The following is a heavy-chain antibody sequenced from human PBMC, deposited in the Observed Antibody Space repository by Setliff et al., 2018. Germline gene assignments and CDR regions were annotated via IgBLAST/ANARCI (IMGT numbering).Heavy chain of an antibody. CDR2: IYTSGST. CDR1: GGSISSGSYY. D-gene: IGHD3-22*01. J-gene: IGHJ4*02. CDR3: ARDFDSSGNFDY. Sequence: PSETLSLTCTVSGGSISSGSYYWSWIRQPAGKGLEWIGRIYTSGSTNYSPSLKSRVTISIDTSKNQFSLKLSSVTAADTAVYYCARDFDSSGNFDYWGQGTLVTVSS. V-gene: IGHV4-61*02.